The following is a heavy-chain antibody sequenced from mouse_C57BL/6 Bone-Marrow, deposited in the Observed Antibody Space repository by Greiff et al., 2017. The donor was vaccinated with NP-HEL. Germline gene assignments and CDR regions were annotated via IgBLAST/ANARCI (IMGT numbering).Heavy chain of an antibody. CDR3: ARHHYGSRVY. V-gene: IGHV5-6*01. Sequence: EVMLVESGGDLVKPGGSLKLSCAASGFTFSSYGMSWVRQTPDKRLEWVATISSGGSYTYYPDSVKGRFTISRDNAKNTLYLQMSSLKSEDTAMYYCARHHYGSRVYWGQGTTLTVSS. J-gene: IGHJ2*01. CDR2: ISSGGSYT. D-gene: IGHD1-1*01. CDR1: GFTFSSYG.